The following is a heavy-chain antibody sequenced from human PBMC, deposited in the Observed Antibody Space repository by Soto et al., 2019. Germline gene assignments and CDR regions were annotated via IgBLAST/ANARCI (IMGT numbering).Heavy chain of an antibody. CDR2: INHSGST. CDR3: ARGIAAAAPRRDGMDV. J-gene: IGHJ6*02. D-gene: IGHD6-13*01. V-gene: IGHV4-34*01. Sequence: SETLSLTCAVYGGCFSGYYWSWIRQPPGKGLEWIREINHSGSTNYSPSLKSRVTISVDTSKNQFSLTLSYVTAADTAVYYCARGIAAAAPRRDGMDVWGQGNPGHRLL. CDR1: GGCFSGYY.